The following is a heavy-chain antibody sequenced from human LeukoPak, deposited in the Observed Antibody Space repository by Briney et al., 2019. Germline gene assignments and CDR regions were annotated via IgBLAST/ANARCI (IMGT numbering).Heavy chain of an antibody. J-gene: IGHJ4*02. Sequence: SETLSLTCTVSGGSISSYYWSWIRQPPGKGLEWIAFTDDSGSASYNPSLKSRVTISVDSSKNQFSLRVTSMTAADTAVYYCARGHTSGWLKDFDFWGQGTLVTVSS. CDR3: ARGHTSGWLKDFDF. D-gene: IGHD6-19*01. CDR2: TDDSGSA. V-gene: IGHV4-59*01. CDR1: GGSISSYY.